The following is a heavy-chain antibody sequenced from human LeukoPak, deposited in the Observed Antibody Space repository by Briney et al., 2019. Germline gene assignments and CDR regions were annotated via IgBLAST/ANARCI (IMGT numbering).Heavy chain of an antibody. CDR2: INHSGST. D-gene: IGHD2-15*01. V-gene: IGHV4-34*01. CDR3: ARGMRGYCSGGSCSYYYYYYMDV. Sequence: PSETLSLTCAVYGGSFSGYYWSWVRQPPGKGLEWIGEINHSGSTNYNPSLKSRVTISVDTSKNQFPLKLSSVTAADTAVYYCARGMRGYCSGGSCSYYYYYYMDVWGKGTTVTVSS. CDR1: GGSFSGYY. J-gene: IGHJ6*03.